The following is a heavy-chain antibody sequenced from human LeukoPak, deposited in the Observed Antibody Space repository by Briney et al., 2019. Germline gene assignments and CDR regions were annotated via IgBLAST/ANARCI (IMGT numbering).Heavy chain of an antibody. CDR1: GGSISSSSSY. V-gene: IGHV4-39*01. Sequence: SETLSLTCTVSGGSISSSSSYWGWIRQPPGKGLEWIGSIYYSGSTYYNPSLKSRVTISVDTSKNQFSLKLSSVTAADTAVYYCARRGVGAKLNWGQGTLVTVSS. D-gene: IGHD1-26*01. CDR2: IYYSGST. J-gene: IGHJ4*02. CDR3: ARRGVGAKLN.